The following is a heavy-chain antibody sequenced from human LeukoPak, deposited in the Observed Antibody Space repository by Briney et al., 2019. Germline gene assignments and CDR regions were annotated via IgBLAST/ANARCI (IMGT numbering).Heavy chain of an antibody. J-gene: IGHJ4*02. CDR1: GGSFSGYY. V-gene: IGHV4-34*01. CDR3: ARESPYSSSYDY. CDR2: INHSGST. Sequence: SETLSLTCAVYGGSFSGYYWSWIRQPPGKGLEWIGEINHSGSTNYNPSLKSRVTISVGTSKNQFSLKLSSVTAADTAVYYCARESPYSSSYDYWGQGTLVTVSS. D-gene: IGHD6-13*01.